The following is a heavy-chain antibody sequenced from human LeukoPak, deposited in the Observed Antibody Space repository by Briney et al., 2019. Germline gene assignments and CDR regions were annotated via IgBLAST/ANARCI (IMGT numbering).Heavy chain of an antibody. J-gene: IGHJ6*03. CDR1: GYTFTGYY. Sequence: ASVKVSCKASGYTFTGYYMHWVRQAPGPGLEWMGWINPNSGGTNYAQKFQGRVTMTRDTSISTAYMELSRLRSDDTAVYYCARAHYYYYYMDVWGKGTTVTISS. CDR3: ARAHYYYYYMDV. V-gene: IGHV1-2*02. CDR2: INPNSGGT.